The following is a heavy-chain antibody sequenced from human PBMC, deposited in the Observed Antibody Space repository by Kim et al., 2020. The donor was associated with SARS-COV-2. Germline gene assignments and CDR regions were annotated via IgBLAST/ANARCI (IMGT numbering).Heavy chain of an antibody. D-gene: IGHD6-13*01. V-gene: IGHV3-7*05. CDR1: GFTFRSYW. Sequence: GGSLRLSCAASGFTFRSYWMSWVRQAPGKGLEWVANIKEDGSEKYYVDSVKGRFTISRDNAKNSLYLQMNSLRVEDTAVYYCATSPSTGIAPGYWGQGTLVTVSS. CDR3: ATSPSTGIAPGY. J-gene: IGHJ4*02. CDR2: IKEDGSEK.